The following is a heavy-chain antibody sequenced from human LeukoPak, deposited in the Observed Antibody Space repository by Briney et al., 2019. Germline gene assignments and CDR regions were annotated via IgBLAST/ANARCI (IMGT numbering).Heavy chain of an antibody. V-gene: IGHV1-2*02. Sequence: ASVKVSCKASGYTFTDYYMHWVRQAPGQGLEWMGWINPNRGGSNYAQKFQGRVTMTRDTSISTAYMELSGLRSDDTAVYYCAREGSYCVGGDCYSFDFWGQGTLITVSS. CDR2: INPNRGGS. CDR1: GYTFTDYY. J-gene: IGHJ4*02. CDR3: AREGSYCVGGDCYSFDF. D-gene: IGHD2-21*02.